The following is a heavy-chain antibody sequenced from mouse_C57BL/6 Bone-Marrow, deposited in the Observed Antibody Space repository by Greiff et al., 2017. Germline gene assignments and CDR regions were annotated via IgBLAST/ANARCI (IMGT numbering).Heavy chain of an antibody. CDR1: GYTFTSYT. V-gene: IGHV1-4*01. CDR2: INPSSGYT. J-gene: IGHJ2*01. D-gene: IGHD3-3*01. CDR3: ARGTQGY. Sequence: QVQLKESGAELARPGASVKMSCKASGYTFTSYTMHWVKQRPGQGLEWIGYINPSSGYTKYNQKFKDKATLTADKSSSPAYMKLSSLTSEDSSVYYCARGTQGYWGQGTTLTASS.